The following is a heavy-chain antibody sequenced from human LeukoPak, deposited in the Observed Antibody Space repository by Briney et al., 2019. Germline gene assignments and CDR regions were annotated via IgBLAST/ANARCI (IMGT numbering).Heavy chain of an antibody. V-gene: IGHV3-9*03. J-gene: IGHJ4*02. CDR1: GFTFDDYA. Sequence: GRSLRLSCAASGFTFDDYAMHWVRQAPGKGLEWDSGISWNSGRSDYADSVKGRFTISRDNAKNSLFLQMNSLRSEDMALYYCAKDIGYTSGQGMDYWGQGTLVTVSS. CDR2: ISWNSGRS. D-gene: IGHD6-19*01. CDR3: AKDIGYTSGQGMDY.